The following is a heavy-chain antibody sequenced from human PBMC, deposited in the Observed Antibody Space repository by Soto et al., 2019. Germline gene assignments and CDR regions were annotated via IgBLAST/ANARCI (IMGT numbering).Heavy chain of an antibody. CDR2: MNPNSGNT. CDR3: ARDLDQTTYFYYYGMDV. CDR1: GYTFTSYD. Sequence: ASVKVSCKASGYTFTSYDINWVRQATGQGLEWMGWMNPNSGNTGYAQKLQGRATMTTDTSTSTAYMELRSLRSDDTAVYYCARDLDQTTYFYYYGMDVWGQGTTVTVSS. D-gene: IGHD1-7*01. J-gene: IGHJ6*02. V-gene: IGHV1-8*01.